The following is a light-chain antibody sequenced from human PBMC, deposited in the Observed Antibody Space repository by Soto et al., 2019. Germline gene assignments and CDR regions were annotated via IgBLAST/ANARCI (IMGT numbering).Light chain of an antibody. CDR2: VAS. CDR3: QQYNAWPLT. V-gene: IGKV3-15*01. Sequence: EIVMTQSPATLSVSPGERVTLSCRASQSVNSNLAWYQQKPGQTPKLLIYVASTRATGIPARFSGSGSRTEFTLTISILQSEDFPIYYCQQYNAWPLTFGGGPKVQFK. J-gene: IGKJ4*01. CDR1: QSVNSN.